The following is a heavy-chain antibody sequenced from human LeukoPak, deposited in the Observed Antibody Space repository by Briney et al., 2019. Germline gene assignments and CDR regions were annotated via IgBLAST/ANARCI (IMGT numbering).Heavy chain of an antibody. D-gene: IGHD2-15*01. CDR1: GFTFSGYE. CDR3: ATGWPLHFDC. V-gene: IGHV3-48*03. CDR2: ISSSGNAV. Sequence: GSLRLSCAASGFTFSGYEMNWVRQAPGRGLEWVSYISSSGNAVRYADSMKGRFAISRDNAKNSLYLQMNSLRAEDTAVYYCATGWPLHFDCWGQGTLVTVSS. J-gene: IGHJ4*02.